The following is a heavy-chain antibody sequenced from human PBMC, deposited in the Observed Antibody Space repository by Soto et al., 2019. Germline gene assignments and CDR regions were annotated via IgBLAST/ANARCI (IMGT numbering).Heavy chain of an antibody. CDR1: GGSISSNY. Sequence: SETLSLTCTVSGGSISSNYWTWIRQPPGKGLEWIGYVYNSGSTNYNPSLKSRVTISEDTSKSQFSLKVNYMTAADTAVYYCARYRREAVAGYTLDNWGQGILVTVSS. V-gene: IGHV4-59*01. CDR3: ARYRREAVAGYTLDN. CDR2: VYNSGST. D-gene: IGHD6-13*01. J-gene: IGHJ4*02.